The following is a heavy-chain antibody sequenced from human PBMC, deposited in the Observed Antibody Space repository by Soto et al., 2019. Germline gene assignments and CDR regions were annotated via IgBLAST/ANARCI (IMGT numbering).Heavy chain of an antibody. CDR1: GGSISSSNNS. J-gene: IGHJ6*02. D-gene: IGHD2-2*01. Sequence: QLQLQESGPRLVKPSETLSLTCSVSGGSISSSNNSWGWIRQPPGKGLEWIGTIYFSASKHYNPSREGRVAISADTPKNQLSLRLSSVTAADTAVYYCGRQPGHCGSTTCFDYYSVDVWGQGTTVTVS. CDR3: GRQPGHCGSTTCFDYYSVDV. CDR2: IYFSASK. V-gene: IGHV4-39*01.